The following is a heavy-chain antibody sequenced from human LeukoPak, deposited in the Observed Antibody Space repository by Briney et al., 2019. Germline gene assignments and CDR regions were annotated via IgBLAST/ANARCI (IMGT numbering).Heavy chain of an antibody. D-gene: IGHD6-13*01. Sequence: GASVKVSCKASGYTFTSYYMHWVRQAPGQGLEWMGIINPSGGSTSYAQKFQGRVTMTRDMSTSTVYMELSSLRSEDTAVYYCARVEAAAGVLDYWGQGTLVTVSS. CDR2: INPSGGST. CDR1: GYTFTSYY. V-gene: IGHV1-46*01. J-gene: IGHJ4*02. CDR3: ARVEAAAGVLDY.